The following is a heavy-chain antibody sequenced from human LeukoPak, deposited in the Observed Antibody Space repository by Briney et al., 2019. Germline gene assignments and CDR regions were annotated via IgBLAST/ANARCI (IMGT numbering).Heavy chain of an antibody. Sequence: ASVKVSCKASGGTFSSYAISWVRQAPGQGLEWMGGIIPILGIANYAQKFQGRVTITADKSTSTAYMELSSLRSEDTAVYYCARDLAGYYDSSGYYGAFDIWGQGTMVTVSS. D-gene: IGHD3-22*01. CDR2: IIPILGIA. CDR3: ARDLAGYYDSSGYYGAFDI. V-gene: IGHV1-69*10. CDR1: GGTFSSYA. J-gene: IGHJ3*02.